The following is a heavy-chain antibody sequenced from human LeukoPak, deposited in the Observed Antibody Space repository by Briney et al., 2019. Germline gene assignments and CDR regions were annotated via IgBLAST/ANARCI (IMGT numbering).Heavy chain of an antibody. D-gene: IGHD3-10*01. Sequence: GGSLRLSCAASGFIFDSYEMNWVRQSPGKGLEWVSYINTLGNTIYYADSVKGRFTTSRDNAKNSLYLQMNSLRAEDTALYYCAKDWGSGSLYYYYMDVWGEGPTVTISS. CDR1: GFIFDSYE. CDR2: INTLGNTI. V-gene: IGHV3-48*03. J-gene: IGHJ6*03. CDR3: AKDWGSGSLYYYYMDV.